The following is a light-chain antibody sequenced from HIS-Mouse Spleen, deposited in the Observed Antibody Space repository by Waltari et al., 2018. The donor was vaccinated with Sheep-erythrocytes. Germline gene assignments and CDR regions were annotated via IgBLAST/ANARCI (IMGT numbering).Light chain of an antibody. CDR2: DVS. Sequence: QSALTQPRSVSGSPGQSVTISCTGTISDDCGYNYLSWYQQHPGKAPKLMIYDVSKRPSGVPDRFSGSKSGNTASLTISGLQAEDEADYYCCSYAGSYNHVFATGTKVTVL. CDR1: ISDDCGYNY. J-gene: IGLJ1*01. V-gene: IGLV2-11*01. CDR3: CSYAGSYNHV.